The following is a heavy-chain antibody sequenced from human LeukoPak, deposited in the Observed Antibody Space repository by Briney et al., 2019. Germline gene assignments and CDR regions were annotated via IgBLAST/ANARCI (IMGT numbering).Heavy chain of an antibody. CDR3: AGSGITGTIDY. V-gene: IGHV3-21*01. Sequence: GGSLRLFCAASGFTFSSYSMNWVRQAPGKGLEWVSSISSSSSYIYYADSVKGRFTISRDNAKNSLFLQMNSLRAEDTAVYYCAGSGITGTIDYWGQGTLVIVSS. CDR1: GFTFSSYS. J-gene: IGHJ4*02. D-gene: IGHD1-7*01. CDR2: ISSSSSYI.